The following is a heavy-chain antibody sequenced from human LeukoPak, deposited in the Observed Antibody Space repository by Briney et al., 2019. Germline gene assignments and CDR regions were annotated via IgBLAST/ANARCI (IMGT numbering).Heavy chain of an antibody. Sequence: SETLSLTCTVSGGSISSSSYYWGWIRQPPGKGLEWIGSIYYSGSTYYNPSLKSRVTISVDTSKNQFSLKLSSVTAADTAVYYCARDHVDTAMASYYFDYWGQGTLVTVSS. V-gene: IGHV4-39*02. J-gene: IGHJ4*02. D-gene: IGHD5-18*01. CDR3: ARDHVDTAMASYYFDY. CDR2: IYYSGST. CDR1: GGSISSSSYY.